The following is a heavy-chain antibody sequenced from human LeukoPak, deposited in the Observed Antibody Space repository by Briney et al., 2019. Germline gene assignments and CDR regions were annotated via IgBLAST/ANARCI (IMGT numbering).Heavy chain of an antibody. CDR3: ARGIYDASGYYLPD. D-gene: IGHD3-22*01. V-gene: IGHV3-7*01. Sequence: GGSLRLSCAASGFTVSSNYMSWVRQAPGKGLEWVANINQDGRGQYYADSVRGRFTISRDNTKNSLYLQVSSLRAEDTAIYYCARGIYDASGYYLPDWGQGTLVTVSS. CDR2: INQDGRGQ. J-gene: IGHJ4*02. CDR1: GFTVSSNY.